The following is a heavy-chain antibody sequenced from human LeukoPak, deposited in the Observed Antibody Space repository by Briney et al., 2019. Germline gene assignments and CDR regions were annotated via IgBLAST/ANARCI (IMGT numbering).Heavy chain of an antibody. CDR1: GDSISSSNCY. V-gene: IGHV4-39*07. CDR3: ARSRRSDY. J-gene: IGHJ4*02. CDR2: INHSGST. Sequence: PSETLSLTCTVSGDSISSSNCYWSWIRQPPGKGLEWIGEINHSGSTNYNPSLKSRVTISVDTSKNQFSLKLSSVTAADTAVYYCARSRRSDYWGQGTLVTVSS.